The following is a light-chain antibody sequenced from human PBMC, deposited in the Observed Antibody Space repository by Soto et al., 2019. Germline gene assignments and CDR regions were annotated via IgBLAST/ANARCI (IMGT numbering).Light chain of an antibody. CDR3: QQYNSYSPIT. V-gene: IGKV1-5*03. Sequence: DIQMTESPSTLSASVGDRVIIICRASQSISDWLAWYQQKPGKAPKLLIYKASRLETGVPSRFSGSGSGTEFTLTISSLQPDDFATYYCQQYNSYSPITFGPGTKLDVK. CDR1: QSISDW. CDR2: KAS. J-gene: IGKJ3*01.